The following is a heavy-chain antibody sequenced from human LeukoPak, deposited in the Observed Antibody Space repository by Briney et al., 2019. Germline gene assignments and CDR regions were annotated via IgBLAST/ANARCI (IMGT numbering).Heavy chain of an antibody. CDR2: ISTSSSTI. Sequence: GGSLRLSCAASGFTFSSSSMNWVRQAPGKGLEWVSYISTSSSTIYCADSVKGRFTISRDNAKNSLYLQMNSLRAEDTAVYYCARESPQLSSFDYWGQGTLVTVSS. D-gene: IGHD2-2*01. CDR3: ARESPQLSSFDY. J-gene: IGHJ4*02. V-gene: IGHV3-48*01. CDR1: GFTFSSSS.